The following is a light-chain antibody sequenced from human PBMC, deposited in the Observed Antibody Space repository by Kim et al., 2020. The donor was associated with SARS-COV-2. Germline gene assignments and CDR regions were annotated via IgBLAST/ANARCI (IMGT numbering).Light chain of an antibody. CDR1: KLGDEY. V-gene: IGLV3-1*01. CDR2: QDS. CDR3: QAWDSSNVV. J-gene: IGLJ2*01. Sequence: SYDLTHPPSVSVSPGQTASITCSGDKLGDEYACWYQQKPGQSPVLVIYQDSKRPSGIPERFSGSNSGNTATLTISETQAMDEADYYCQAWDSSNVVFGGG.